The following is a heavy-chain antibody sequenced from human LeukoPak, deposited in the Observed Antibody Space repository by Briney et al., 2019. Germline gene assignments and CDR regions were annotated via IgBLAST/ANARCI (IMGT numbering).Heavy chain of an antibody. CDR1: GDSLSGGNRY. J-gene: IGHJ4*02. CDR2: FYNSGNI. CDR3: ATYSDGWHYFDY. D-gene: IGHD5-24*01. V-gene: IGHV4-61*02. Sequence: SETLSLTCTVSGDSLSGGNRYWSWVRQPAREGREWIGRFYNSGNIKYNPSLKSRVTISVDTSKNQFSLKLSSVTAADTAVYYCATYSDGWHYFDYWGQGTLVTVSS.